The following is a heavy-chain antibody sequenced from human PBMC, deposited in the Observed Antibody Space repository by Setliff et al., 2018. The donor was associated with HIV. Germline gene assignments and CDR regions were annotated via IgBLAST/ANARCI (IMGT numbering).Heavy chain of an antibody. CDR1: GFTFGDYA. CDR3: AREGQEEWLAPSMYNWFDP. V-gene: IGHV3-21*01. CDR2: ISSSSSYI. J-gene: IGHJ5*02. D-gene: IGHD6-19*01. Sequence: PGGSLRLSCTASGFTFGDYAMSWVRQAPGKGLEWVSSISSSSSYIYYAGSVKGRFTISRENAKNSLYLQMNSLRAEDTAVYYCAREGQEEWLAPSMYNWFDPWGQGTLVTVSS.